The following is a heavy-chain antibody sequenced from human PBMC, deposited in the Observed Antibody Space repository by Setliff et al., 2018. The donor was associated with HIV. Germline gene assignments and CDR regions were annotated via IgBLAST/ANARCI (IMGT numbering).Heavy chain of an antibody. CDR1: GGSISSGDYY. J-gene: IGHJ1*01. CDR2: NYYSGST. D-gene: IGHD3-22*01. Sequence: SETLSLTCTVSGGSISSGDYYWSWIRQPPGKGLEWIGYNYYSGSTYYNPSLMSRVTISVDTSKNQFSLKLRSVTAADTAVYYCARQWRDQYNSGVSTEYFQHWGLGTLVTVSS. V-gene: IGHV4-30-4*08. CDR3: ARQWRDQYNSGVSTEYFQH.